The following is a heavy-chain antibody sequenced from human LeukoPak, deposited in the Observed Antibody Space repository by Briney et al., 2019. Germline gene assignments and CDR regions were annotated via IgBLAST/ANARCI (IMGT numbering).Heavy chain of an antibody. J-gene: IGHJ4*02. CDR3: AKGSPRRGLDS. D-gene: IGHD1-14*01. V-gene: IGHV3-48*01. CDR1: DVTLSTFT. CDR2: ISSSSRTI. Sequence: GGSLRLSCAASDVTLSTFTMHWVRQAPGKGLEWVSSISSSSRTINYADSVQGRFTVSRDNANNSMYFQMNELRREDTAVYYCAKGSPRRGLDSWGQGTLVTVPS.